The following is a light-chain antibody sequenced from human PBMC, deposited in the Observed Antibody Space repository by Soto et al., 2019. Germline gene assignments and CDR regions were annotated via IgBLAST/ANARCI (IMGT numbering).Light chain of an antibody. CDR2: NND. V-gene: IGLV1-44*01. CDR1: SSNIGSNT. Sequence: QPVLTQPPSASGTPGQRVTISCSGSSSNIGSNTLNWYQQLPGTAPKLLMYNNDQRPSGVPDRFSGSKSGTSASLAISGLQSEDEADYYCATRDGGLNGPNWVFGGGTKVTVL. J-gene: IGLJ3*02. CDR3: ATRDGGLNGPNWV.